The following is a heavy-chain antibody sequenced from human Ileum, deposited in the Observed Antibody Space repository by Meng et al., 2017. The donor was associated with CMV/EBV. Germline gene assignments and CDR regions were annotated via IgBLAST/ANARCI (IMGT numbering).Heavy chain of an antibody. V-gene: IGHV3-74*01. Sequence: GESLKISCAASGFTFSNYWMHWVRQDPGKGLVWVARIKGDGTSTGYVDSVKGRFTISRDIDKMLLYLQMNSLRAEDTAVYYCAREVGYCSSTSCYRYYYYGMDIWGQGTTVTVSS. D-gene: IGHD2-2*01. CDR3: AREVGYCSSTSCYRYYYYGMDI. CDR1: GFTFSNYW. CDR2: IKGDGTST. J-gene: IGHJ6*02.